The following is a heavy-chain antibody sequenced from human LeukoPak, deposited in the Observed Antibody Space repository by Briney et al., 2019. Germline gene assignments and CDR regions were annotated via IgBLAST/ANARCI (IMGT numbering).Heavy chain of an antibody. CDR3: ARHPRVRPGGSGSHTVDY. Sequence: PSETLSLTCTVSGGSMSINNYYWAWIRQPPGKGLEWLGSIYYTGTTYYNPSLNNRVTISVDTSKNQFSLKLSSVTAADTAVYYCARHPRVRPGGSGSHTVDYWGQGTLVTVSS. J-gene: IGHJ4*02. D-gene: IGHD3-10*01. V-gene: IGHV4-39*01. CDR2: IYYTGTT. CDR1: GGSMSINNYY.